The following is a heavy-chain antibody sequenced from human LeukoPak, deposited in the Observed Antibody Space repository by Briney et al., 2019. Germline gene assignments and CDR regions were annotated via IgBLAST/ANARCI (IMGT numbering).Heavy chain of an antibody. J-gene: IGHJ5*02. Sequence: ASVKVSCKASGGTFRSHAFSWVRQAPGQGLEWMGGIIPMFNAVNYAQKFQGRVTITTDESTSTVYMELSSLRSEDTAVYYCARGDDNSGYYCVAWGQGVLVTVSS. CDR2: IIPMFNAV. V-gene: IGHV1-69*05. CDR3: ARGDDNSGYYCVA. CDR1: GGTFRSHA. D-gene: IGHD3-22*01.